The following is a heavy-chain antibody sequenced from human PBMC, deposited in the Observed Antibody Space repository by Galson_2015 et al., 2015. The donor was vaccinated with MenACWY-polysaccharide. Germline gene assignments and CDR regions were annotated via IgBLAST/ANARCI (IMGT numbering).Heavy chain of an antibody. CDR2: IRYGGSNK. Sequence: SLRLSCAASGFTFSSYGMHWVRQAPGKGLEWVAFIRYGGSNKYYADSVKGRFTISRDNSKNTLYLQMNGLRAEDTAVYYCAKDGQSLGWYFDLWGRGTLVTVSS. D-gene: IGHD6-19*01. CDR3: AKDGQSLGWYFDL. J-gene: IGHJ2*01. V-gene: IGHV3-30*02. CDR1: GFTFSSYG.